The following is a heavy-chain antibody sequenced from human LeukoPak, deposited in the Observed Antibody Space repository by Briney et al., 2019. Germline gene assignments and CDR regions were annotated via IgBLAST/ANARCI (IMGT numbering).Heavy chain of an antibody. Sequence: SETLSLTCTVSGGSISSYYWSWIRQSPGKGLEWIGYIYYSGSTNYNPSLKSRVTISVDTSKNQFSLKLSSVTAADTAVYYCARVRDSSGYDYYYYMDVWGKGTTVTVSS. CDR2: IYYSGST. CDR3: ARVRDSSGYDYYYYMDV. CDR1: GGSISSYY. J-gene: IGHJ6*03. V-gene: IGHV4-59*01. D-gene: IGHD3-22*01.